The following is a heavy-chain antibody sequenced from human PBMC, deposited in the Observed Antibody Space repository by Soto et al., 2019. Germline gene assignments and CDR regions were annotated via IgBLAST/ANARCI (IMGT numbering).Heavy chain of an antibody. D-gene: IGHD3-22*01. CDR2: IIPIFGTA. CDR1: GGTFSSYA. Sequence: ASVKVSCKASGGTFSSYAISWVRQAPGQGLEWMGGIIPIFGTANYAQKFQGRVTITADESTSTAYMELSSLRSEDTAVYYCARKYYDSSGPQVYYGMDVWGQGTTVTVSS. V-gene: IGHV1-69*13. J-gene: IGHJ6*02. CDR3: ARKYYDSSGPQVYYGMDV.